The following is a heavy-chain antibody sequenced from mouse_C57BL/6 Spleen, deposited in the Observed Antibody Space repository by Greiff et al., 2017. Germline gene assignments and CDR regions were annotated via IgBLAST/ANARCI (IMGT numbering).Heavy chain of an antibody. CDR2: INPSTGGT. CDR3: ARGLLLRFYAMDY. D-gene: IGHD1-1*01. CDR1: GYSFTGYY. V-gene: IGHV1-42*01. Sequence: VQLQQSGPELVKPGASVKISCKASGYSFTGYYMNWVKQSPEKSLEWIGEINPSTGGTTYNQKFKAKATLTVDKSSSTAYMQLKSLTSEDSAVYYCARGLLLRFYAMDYWGQGTSVTVSS. J-gene: IGHJ4*01.